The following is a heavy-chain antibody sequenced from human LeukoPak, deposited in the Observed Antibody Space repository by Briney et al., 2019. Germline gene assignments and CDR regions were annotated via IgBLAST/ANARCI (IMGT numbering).Heavy chain of an antibody. D-gene: IGHD6-19*01. CDR3: ARDPRGIAVAGTLDY. CDR1: GFTFSSYG. V-gene: IGHV3-33*01. J-gene: IGHJ4*02. Sequence: PGGSLRLSCAASGFTFSSYGMHWVRQSPGKGLEWDDVYWYDGSKTYYAASVKGRFTSSRDNSKNTMYLKMNSLRAEDTAVYYCARDPRGIAVAGTLDYWGQGTQVTVSS. CDR2: YWYDGSKT.